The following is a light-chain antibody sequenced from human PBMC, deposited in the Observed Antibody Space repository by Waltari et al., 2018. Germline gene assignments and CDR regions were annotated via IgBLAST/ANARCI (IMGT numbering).Light chain of an antibody. J-gene: IGKJ1*01. Sequence: DIQMTQSPPSLSASVGDRVSITCRASQGISDYLAWYQQRPGKVPKLLIYAASTLQSGVPSRFSGSGSGTDFTLTISSLQPEDVATYYCQEYDSAPWTFGQGTKVEI. CDR3: QEYDSAPWT. CDR1: QGISDY. V-gene: IGKV1-27*01. CDR2: AAS.